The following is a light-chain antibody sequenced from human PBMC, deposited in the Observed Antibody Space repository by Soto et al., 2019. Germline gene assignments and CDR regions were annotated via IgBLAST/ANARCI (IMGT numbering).Light chain of an antibody. CDR3: SSYSSGSTLLL. CDR1: SSDIGGYDY. V-gene: IGLV2-8*01. Sequence: QSALTQPPSASGSPGQSVTISCTGTSSDIGGYDYVSWYQQHPGKAPKLIIYEVSKRPSGVPDRFSGSKSGNTASLTVSGLQAEDEADYYCSSYSSGSTLLLFGGGTKLTVL. J-gene: IGLJ2*01. CDR2: EVS.